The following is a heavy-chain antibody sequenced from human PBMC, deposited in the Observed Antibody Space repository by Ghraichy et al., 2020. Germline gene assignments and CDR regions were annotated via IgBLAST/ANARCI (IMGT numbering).Heavy chain of an antibody. CDR2: INSDGSRT. D-gene: IGHD3-3*01. Sequence: LSLTCAASGFTFSSYWMHWVRQAPGKGLVWVSRINSDGSRTSYADSVKGRFTISRDNAKNTLYLQMNSLRAEDTAVYYCARGIFGVVIDAFDIWGQGTMVTVSS. CDR1: GFTFSSYW. V-gene: IGHV3-74*01. CDR3: ARGIFGVVIDAFDI. J-gene: IGHJ3*02.